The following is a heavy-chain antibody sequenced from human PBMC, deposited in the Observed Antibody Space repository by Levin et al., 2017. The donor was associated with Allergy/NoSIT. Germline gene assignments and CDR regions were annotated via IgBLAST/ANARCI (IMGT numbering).Heavy chain of an antibody. J-gene: IGHJ4*02. CDR1: GYTFTSYD. Sequence: GESLKISCKASGYTFTSYDINWVRQATGQGLEWMGWMNPNSGNTGYAQKFQGRVTMTRNTSISTAYMELSSLRSEDTAVYYCARGRIAVAGIRFFAYWGQGTLVTVSS. CDR3: ARGRIAVAGIRFFAY. V-gene: IGHV1-8*01. CDR2: MNPNSGNT. D-gene: IGHD6-19*01.